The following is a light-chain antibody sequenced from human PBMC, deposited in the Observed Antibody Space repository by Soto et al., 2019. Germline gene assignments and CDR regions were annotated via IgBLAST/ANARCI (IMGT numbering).Light chain of an antibody. CDR1: ESVGRH. J-gene: IGKJ5*01. V-gene: IGKV3-15*01. CDR3: QQYNNWPPN. Sequence: EVVVTQSPATLSVSPGERATLSCRASESVGRHLARYHQKPGQAPKLLIFDASTRATGVPARFSGSGSGTEFTLTVSSLQSEDIAVYFCQQYNNWPPNFGQGTQLE. CDR2: DAS.